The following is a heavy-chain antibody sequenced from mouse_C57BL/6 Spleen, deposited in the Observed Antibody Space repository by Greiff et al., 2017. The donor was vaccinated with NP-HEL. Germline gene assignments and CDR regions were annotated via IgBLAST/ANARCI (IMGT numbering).Heavy chain of an antibody. V-gene: IGHV1-81*01. J-gene: IGHJ3*01. CDR1: GYTFTSYG. CDR2: IYPRSGNT. Sequence: VQLQQSGAELARPGASVKLSCKASGYTFTSYGISWVKQRTGQGLEWIGEIYPRSGNTYYNEKFKGKATLTADKSSSTAYMELRSLTSEDSAVYFCAKGTTVPAAWFAYWGQGTLVTVSA. D-gene: IGHD1-1*01. CDR3: AKGTTVPAAWFAY.